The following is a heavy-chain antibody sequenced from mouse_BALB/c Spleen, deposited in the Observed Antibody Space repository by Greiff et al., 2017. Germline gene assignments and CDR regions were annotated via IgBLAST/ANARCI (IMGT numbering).Heavy chain of an antibody. V-gene: IGHV5-17*02. J-gene: IGHJ4*01. CDR3: ARSGEYYAMDY. Sequence: EVMLVESGGGLVQPGGSRKLSCAASGFTFSSFGMHWVRQAPEKGLEWVAYISSGSSTIYYADTVKGRFTISRDNPKNTLFLQMTSLRSEDTAMYYCARSGEYYAMDYWGQGTSVTVSS. CDR2: ISSGSSTI. CDR1: GFTFSSFG.